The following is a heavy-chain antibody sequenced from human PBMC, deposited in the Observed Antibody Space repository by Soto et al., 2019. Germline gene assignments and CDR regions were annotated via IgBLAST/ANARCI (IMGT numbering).Heavy chain of an antibody. CDR2: ISGSGGGT. D-gene: IGHD3-10*01. CDR3: AKAKKLSGSYYDYGMDV. CDR1: GFTFSNYA. Sequence: EVQLLESGGGLVQSGGSLRLSCAASGFTFSNYAMSWVRQAPGKGLEWVSAISGSGGGTYYADSVKGRFTISRDNSRNTLYGQMNSLRADDTAVYYCAKAKKLSGSYYDYGMDVWGQGTTVTVS. J-gene: IGHJ6*02. V-gene: IGHV3-23*01.